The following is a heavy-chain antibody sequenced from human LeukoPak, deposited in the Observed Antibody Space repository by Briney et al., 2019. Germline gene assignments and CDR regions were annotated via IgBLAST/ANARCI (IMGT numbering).Heavy chain of an antibody. J-gene: IGHJ4*02. CDR2: IYPGDSDT. V-gene: IGHV5-51*01. Sequence: GESLKISCKGPGYRFTSYWIGWVRQMPGKGLEWMGIIYPGDSDTRYSPSFQGQVTISADKSINTAYLQWSSLKASDTAMYYCARHILTPAAAIDYWGQGTLVTVSS. D-gene: IGHD2-2*01. CDR3: ARHILTPAAAIDY. CDR1: GYRFTSYW.